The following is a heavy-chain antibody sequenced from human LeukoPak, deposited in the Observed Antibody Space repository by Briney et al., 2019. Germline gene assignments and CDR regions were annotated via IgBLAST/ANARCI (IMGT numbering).Heavy chain of an antibody. J-gene: IGHJ5*02. CDR3: ARDGSSSSWYGSWFDP. V-gene: IGHV4-61*02. D-gene: IGHD6-13*01. CDR2: IYTSGST. Sequence: SETLSLTCTVSGGSISSSSYYWSWIRQPAGKGLEWIGRIYTSGSTNYNPSLKSRVTISVDTSKNQFSLKLSSVTAADTAVYYCARDGSSSSWYGSWFDPWGQGTLVTVSS. CDR1: GGSISSSSYY.